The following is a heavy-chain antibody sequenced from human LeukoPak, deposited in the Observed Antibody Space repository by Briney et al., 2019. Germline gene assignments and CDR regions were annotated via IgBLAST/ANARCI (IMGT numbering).Heavy chain of an antibody. CDR1: GFTFGDYA. J-gene: IGHJ6*03. Sequence: GGSLRLSCTTSGFTFGDYAMSWFRQAPGKGLEWVGFIRSKAYGGSAENAASVKGRFSISRDDSKRIAYLQMNSLKTEDTAVYYCSRHVESPDYYYMDVWGKGTTVTVSS. V-gene: IGHV3-49*03. CDR2: IRSKAYGGSA. CDR3: SRHVESPDYYYMDV.